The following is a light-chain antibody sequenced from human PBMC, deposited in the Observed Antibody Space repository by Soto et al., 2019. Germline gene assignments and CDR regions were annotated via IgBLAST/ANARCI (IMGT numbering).Light chain of an antibody. CDR1: SSDVGGYNY. V-gene: IGLV2-14*01. J-gene: IGLJ2*01. CDR2: EVS. Sequence: QSVLTQPASVSGSPGQSITISCTGTSSDVGGYNYVSWYQQHPGKAPKLMIYEVSNRPSGVSNRFSGSKSGNTASLTISGLQAEDEADYYCISYTSSSSVLFGGGTKLTVL. CDR3: ISYTSSSSVL.